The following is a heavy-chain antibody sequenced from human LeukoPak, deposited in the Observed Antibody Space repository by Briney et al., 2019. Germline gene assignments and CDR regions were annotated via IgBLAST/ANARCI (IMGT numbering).Heavy chain of an antibody. CDR2: INHSGST. D-gene: IGHD3-10*01. V-gene: IGHV4-34*01. CDR3: AREYGSGSYYQYYFDY. J-gene: IGHJ4*02. CDR1: GGSFSGYY. Sequence: PSETLSLTCAVYGGSFSGYYWSWIRQPPGKGLEWIGEINHSGSTNYNPSLKSRVTISVDTSKNQFSLKLSSVTAADTAVYYCAREYGSGSYYQYYFDYWGQGTLVTVSS.